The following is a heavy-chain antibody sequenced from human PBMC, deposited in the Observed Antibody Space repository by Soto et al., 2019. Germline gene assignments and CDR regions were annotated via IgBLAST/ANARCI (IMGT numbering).Heavy chain of an antibody. D-gene: IGHD3-16*01. Sequence: SETLSLTCTVSGGSTSSDNYWSWIRQPPGKGPEWIGHIYYSGNTDYNPSLKSRLAISIDTSKNQFSLKLSSVTAADTAVYFCAREGGESSDGLYYFDSWGQGSLVTVSS. V-gene: IGHV4-30-4*01. CDR2: IYYSGNT. CDR1: GGSTSSDNY. J-gene: IGHJ4*02. CDR3: AREGGESSDGLYYFDS.